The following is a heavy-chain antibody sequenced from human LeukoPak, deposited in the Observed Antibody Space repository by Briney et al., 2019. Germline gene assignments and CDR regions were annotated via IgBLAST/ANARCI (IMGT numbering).Heavy chain of an antibody. CDR2: IYYSGST. Sequence: SETLSLTCTVSGGSISSYYWSWIRQPPGKGLERMGYIYYSGSTNYNPSLKSRVTISVDTSKNQFSLKLSSVTAADTAVYYCARPLHGAFDIWGQGTMVTVSS. CDR1: GGSISSYY. CDR3: ARPLHGAFDI. V-gene: IGHV4-59*01. D-gene: IGHD2-15*01. J-gene: IGHJ3*02.